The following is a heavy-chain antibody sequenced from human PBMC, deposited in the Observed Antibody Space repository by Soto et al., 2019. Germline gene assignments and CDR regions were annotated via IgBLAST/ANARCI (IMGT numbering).Heavy chain of an antibody. V-gene: IGHV4-39*01. D-gene: IGHD4-17*01. J-gene: IGHJ6*03. CDR2: IYYSGST. CDR3: ARLTTGYYYYMDV. Sequence: PSETLSLTCTVSGGSISSSSYYWGWIRQPPGKGLEWIGSIYYSGSTYYNPSLKSRVTISVDTSKNQFSLKLSSVTAADTAVYYCARLTTGYYYYMDVWGKGTPVTVSS. CDR1: GGSISSSSYY.